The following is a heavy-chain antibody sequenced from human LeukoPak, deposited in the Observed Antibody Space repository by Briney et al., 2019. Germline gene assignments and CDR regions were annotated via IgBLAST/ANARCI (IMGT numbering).Heavy chain of an antibody. Sequence: ASVKVSCKASGYTFSDYYMHWVQQAPGQGLEWMGWINPYSGGTNYAQKFQGRVTMTRDTSITTAYMELSRLRSDDAAVYYCARDESGRKYGMDVWGRGTTVTVSS. J-gene: IGHJ6*02. CDR1: GYTFSDYY. CDR2: INPYSGGT. CDR3: ARDESGRKYGMDV. V-gene: IGHV1-2*02. D-gene: IGHD3-3*01.